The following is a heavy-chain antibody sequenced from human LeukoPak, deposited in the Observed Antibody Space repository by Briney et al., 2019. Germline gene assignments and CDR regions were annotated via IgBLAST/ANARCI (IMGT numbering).Heavy chain of an antibody. V-gene: IGHV1-2*02. CDR3: ARVVVTTFSFYWFDP. CDR1: GYTFTTYG. D-gene: IGHD2-21*02. CDR2: INPNSGGT. J-gene: IGHJ5*02. Sequence: ASVKVSCKASGYTFTTYGMNWVRQAPGQGLEWMGWINPNSGGTNYAQKFQGRVTMTRDTSISTAYMELSRLRSDDTAVYYCARVVVTTFSFYWFDPWGQGTLVTVSS.